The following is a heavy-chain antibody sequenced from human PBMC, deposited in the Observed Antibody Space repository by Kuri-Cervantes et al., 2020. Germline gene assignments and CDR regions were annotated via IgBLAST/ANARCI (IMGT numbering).Heavy chain of an antibody. V-gene: IGHV3-23*01. J-gene: IGHJ5*02. CDR3: AKLVLNWFGP. Sequence: GESLKISCAASGFTFSSYAMSWVRQAPGKGLEWVSAISGSGGSTYYADSVKGRFTISRDNSKNTLYLQMNSLRAEDTAVYYCAKLVLNWFGPWGQGTLVTVSS. CDR1: GFTFSSYA. CDR2: ISGSGGST.